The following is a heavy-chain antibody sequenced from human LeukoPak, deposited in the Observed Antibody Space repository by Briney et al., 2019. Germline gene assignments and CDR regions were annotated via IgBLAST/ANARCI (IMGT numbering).Heavy chain of an antibody. CDR3: ATETFEYSSSSYFDY. J-gene: IGHJ4*02. D-gene: IGHD6-6*01. V-gene: IGHV1-24*01. Sequence: GASVKVSCKVSGHSLTELSMHWVRQAPGKGLDWMGGFDPEDGETIYAQKFQGRVTMTEDTSTDTAYMELSSLRSEDTAVYYCATETFEYSSSSYFDYWGQGTLVTVSS. CDR2: FDPEDGET. CDR1: GHSLTELS.